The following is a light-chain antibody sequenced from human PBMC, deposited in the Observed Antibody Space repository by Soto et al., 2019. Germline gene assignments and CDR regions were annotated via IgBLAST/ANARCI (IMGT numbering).Light chain of an antibody. CDR1: SSNIGAGND. V-gene: IGLV1-40*01. CDR2: GNS. J-gene: IGLJ2*01. CDR3: QSYDSSLSGSVV. Sequence: QSVLTQPASVSGSPGQRVTISCTGTSSNIGAGNDVHWYQQHPGKAPKLLIYGNSNRPSGVSDRFSGSKSGTAASLAITGVQPEDEADYYCQSYDSSLSGSVVFGGGTKLTVL.